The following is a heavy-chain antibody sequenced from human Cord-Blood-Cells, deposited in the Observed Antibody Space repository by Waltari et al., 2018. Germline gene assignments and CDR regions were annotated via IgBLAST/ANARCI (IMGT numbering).Heavy chain of an antibody. CDR3: ARSLATGTPGLYYYMDV. Sequence: QVQLVQSGAEVKKPGASVKVSCTASGYTFTSYYMHCVRQAPGQGLEWMGIINPSGGSTSDAQKFQGRVNMTRDTATSTVYRERSSLRAEDTAVYYCARSLATGTPGLYYYMDVWGKGTTVTVSS. V-gene: IGHV1-46*01. CDR2: INPSGGST. J-gene: IGHJ6*03. CDR1: GYTFTSYY. D-gene: IGHD1-1*01.